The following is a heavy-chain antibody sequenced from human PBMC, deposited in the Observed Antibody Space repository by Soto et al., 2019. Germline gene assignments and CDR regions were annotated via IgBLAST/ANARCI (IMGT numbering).Heavy chain of an antibody. Sequence: GGSLRLSCAASGFTFSSYWMSWVRQAPGKGLEWVANIKQDGSEKYYVDSVKGRFTISRDNTKNSLYVQMNSLRAEDTAVYFCARERGFSNTSSHDALDIWGQGTMVT. CDR1: GFTFSSYW. J-gene: IGHJ3*02. CDR3: ARERGFSNTSSHDALDI. V-gene: IGHV3-7*05. CDR2: IKQDGSEK. D-gene: IGHD6-13*01.